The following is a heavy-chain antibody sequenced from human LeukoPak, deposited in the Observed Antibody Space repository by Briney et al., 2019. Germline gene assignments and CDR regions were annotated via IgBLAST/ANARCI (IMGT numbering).Heavy chain of an antibody. CDR1: GYTFTSYA. J-gene: IGHJ4*02. CDR2: INTNTGNP. D-gene: IGHD6-19*01. CDR3: ARAGIAVAGTGVPY. V-gene: IGHV7-4-1*02. Sequence: GPVKVSCKASGYTFTSYAMNWVRQAPGQGLEWMGWINTNTGNPTYAQGFTGRFVFSLDTSVSTAYLQISSLKAEDTAVYYCARAGIAVAGTGVPYWGQGTLVTVSS.